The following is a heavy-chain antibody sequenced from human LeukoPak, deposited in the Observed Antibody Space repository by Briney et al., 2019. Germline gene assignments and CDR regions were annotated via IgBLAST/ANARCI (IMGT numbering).Heavy chain of an antibody. CDR1: GFTFSTYY. J-gene: IGHJ4*02. V-gene: IGHV3-21*01. CDR2: ITTSSSYI. CDR3: ARIPVGSGWYSTRWGFDY. Sequence: PGGSLRLSCAASGFTFSTYYMNWVRQAPGKGLEWVSSITTSSSYIYYADSVKGRFTISRDNAKNSLYLQMNSLRAEDTAVYYCARIPVGSGWYSTRWGFDYWGQGTLVTVSS. D-gene: IGHD6-19*01.